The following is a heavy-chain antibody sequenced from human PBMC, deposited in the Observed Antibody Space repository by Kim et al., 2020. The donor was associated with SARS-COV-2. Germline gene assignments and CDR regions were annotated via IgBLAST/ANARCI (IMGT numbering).Heavy chain of an antibody. CDR3: TRRVMVLRPGLYSGSNYDAFDI. Sequence: GGSLRLSCTASGFTFGDYAMSWVRQAPGKGLEWVGFIRSKAYGGTTEYAASVKGRFTISRDDSKSIAYLQMNSLKTEDTAVYYCTRRVMVLRPGLYSGSNYDAFDIWGQGTMVTVSS. J-gene: IGHJ3*02. V-gene: IGHV3-49*04. CDR2: IRSKAYGGTT. D-gene: IGHD1-26*01. CDR1: GFTFGDYA.